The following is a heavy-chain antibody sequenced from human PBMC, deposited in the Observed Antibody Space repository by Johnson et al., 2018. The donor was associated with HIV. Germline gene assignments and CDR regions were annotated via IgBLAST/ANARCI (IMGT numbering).Heavy chain of an antibody. CDR3: ARGRASWELYDAFEI. D-gene: IGHD1-26*01. V-gene: IGHV3-30-3*01. CDR1: GFTFTNYA. J-gene: IGHJ3*02. CDR2: ISYDGSNK. Sequence: QVQLVESGGGVVQPGRSLRLSCAASGFTFTNYAMYWVRQAPGKGLEWVALISYDGSNKYYADSVKGRFTISRDNSKNTLYLQMSSLRAGDTAVYYCARGRASWELYDAFEIWGQGTMVIVSS.